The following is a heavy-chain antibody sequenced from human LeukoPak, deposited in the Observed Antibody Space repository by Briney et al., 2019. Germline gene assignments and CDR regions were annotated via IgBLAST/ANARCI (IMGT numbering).Heavy chain of an antibody. J-gene: IGHJ6*02. CDR1: GGSISTYY. Sequence: SETLSLTCTVSGGSISTYYGNWIRQAPGKGLEWIGYIYYSGSTNYNPSLKSRVTMSVDTSRNQFSLKLSSVAAADTAVYYCARAQVDYNNGPGSRGYYSYGMDVWGQGTTVTVSS. CDR3: ARAQVDYNNGPGSRGYYSYGMDV. CDR2: IYYSGST. D-gene: IGHD4-11*01. V-gene: IGHV4-59*01.